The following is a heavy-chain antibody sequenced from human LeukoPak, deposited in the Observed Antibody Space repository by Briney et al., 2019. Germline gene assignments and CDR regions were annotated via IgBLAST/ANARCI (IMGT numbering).Heavy chain of an antibody. J-gene: IGHJ4*02. V-gene: IGHV3-72*01. CDR2: TRNKLNSYTT. D-gene: IGHD2-15*01. Sequence: PGGSLRLSCAASGFTSSDHCMDWVRQAPGKGLEWVGRTRNKLNSYTTEYAASVKGRFTISRDDSKNSLYLQMNSLKTEDTALYYCVRSGYCRGGSCYSDYFDYWGQGTLVTVSS. CDR3: VRSGYCRGGSCYSDYFDY. CDR1: GFTSSDHC.